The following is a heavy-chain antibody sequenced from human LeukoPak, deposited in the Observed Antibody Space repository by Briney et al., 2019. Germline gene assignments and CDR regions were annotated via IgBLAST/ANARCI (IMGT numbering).Heavy chain of an antibody. V-gene: IGHV3-21*01. Sequence: GGSLRLSCAASGFTLSSYSMNWVRQAPGKGLEWVSSISSSSSYIYYADSVKGRFTISRDNAKNSLYLQMNSLRAEDTAVYYCAREVSYYYDSSGYYYFDYWGQGALVTVSS. D-gene: IGHD3-22*01. CDR3: AREVSYYYDSSGYYYFDY. CDR1: GFTLSSYS. J-gene: IGHJ4*02. CDR2: ISSSSSYI.